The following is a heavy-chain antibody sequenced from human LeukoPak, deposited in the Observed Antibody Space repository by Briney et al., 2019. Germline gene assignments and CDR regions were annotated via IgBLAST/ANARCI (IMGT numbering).Heavy chain of an antibody. D-gene: IGHD2-2*01. CDR1: GYSFTSYW. V-gene: IGHV5-51*01. CDR3: ARHRFGYCSSTSCFQFDY. CDR2: IYPGDSDT. Sequence: GESLKISCKGSGYSFTSYWIGWVRQMPGKGLEWMGIIYPGDSDTRYSPSFQGQVTISADKSISTAYLQWSSLKASDTAMYYCARHRFGYCSSTSCFQFDYWGQGTLVTVSS. J-gene: IGHJ4*02.